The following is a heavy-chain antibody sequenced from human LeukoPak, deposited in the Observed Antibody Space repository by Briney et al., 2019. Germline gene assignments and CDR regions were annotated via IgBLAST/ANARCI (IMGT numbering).Heavy chain of an antibody. CDR3: ARNSGSLPYYYYYYMDV. V-gene: IGHV4-30-4*08. Sequence: SQTLSLTCTVSGGSISSGDYYWSWIRQPPGKGLEWIGYVYYSGSTYYNPSLKSRVTISVDTSKNQFSLKLSSVTAADTAVYYCARNSGSLPYYYYYYMDVWGKGTTVTVSS. CDR2: VYYSGST. CDR1: GGSISSGDYY. D-gene: IGHD1-26*01. J-gene: IGHJ6*03.